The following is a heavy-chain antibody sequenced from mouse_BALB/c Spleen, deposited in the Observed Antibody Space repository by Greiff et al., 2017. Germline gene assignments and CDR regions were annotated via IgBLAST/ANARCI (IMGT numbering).Heavy chain of an antibody. CDR2: ISSGGST. Sequence: EVKLVQSGGGLVKPGGFLKLSCAASGFTFSSYAMSWVRQTPEKRLEWVASISSGGSTYYPDSVKGRFTISRDNAKNILYLQMSSLRSEDTAMYYCERGGYGYQILCFDYWGQGTTLTVSS. CDR3: ERGGYGYQILCFDY. J-gene: IGHJ2*01. D-gene: IGHD2-2*01. CDR1: GFTFSSYA. V-gene: IGHV5-6-5*01.